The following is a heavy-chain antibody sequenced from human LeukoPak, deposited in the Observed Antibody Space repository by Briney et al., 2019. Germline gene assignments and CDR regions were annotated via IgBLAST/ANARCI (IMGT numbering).Heavy chain of an antibody. CDR2: MNPNSGNT. V-gene: IGHV1-8*01. CDR1: GYTLTSYD. D-gene: IGHD1-14*01. CDR3: ARAQTWDRWFDP. J-gene: IGHJ5*02. Sequence: ASVKVSCKASGYTLTSYDMNWVRQAPGQGLEWMGWMNPNSGNTGYAQKFQGRVTITRNTSISTAYMELSSLRSEDTAVYYCARAQTWDRWFDPWGQGTLVTVSS.